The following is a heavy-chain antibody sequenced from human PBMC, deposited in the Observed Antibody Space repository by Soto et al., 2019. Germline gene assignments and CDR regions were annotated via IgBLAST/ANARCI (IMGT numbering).Heavy chain of an antibody. D-gene: IGHD6-13*01. CDR1: GFTFSDHY. Sequence: LRLSCAASGFTFSDHYMDWVRQAPGKGLEWVGRTRNKANSYTTEYAASVKGRFTISRDDSKNSLYLQMNSLKTEDTAVYYCARGGYSSRRYYYYGMDVWGQGTTVTVSS. CDR3: ARGGYSSRRYYYYGMDV. J-gene: IGHJ6*02. CDR2: TRNKANSYTT. V-gene: IGHV3-72*01.